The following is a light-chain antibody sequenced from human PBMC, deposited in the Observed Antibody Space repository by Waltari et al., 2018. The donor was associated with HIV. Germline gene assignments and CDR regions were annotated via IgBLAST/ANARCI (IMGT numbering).Light chain of an antibody. CDR3: CSYAGTNHFYV. CDR1: NSDGVGYSY. J-gene: IGLJ1*01. V-gene: IGLV2-8*01. CDR2: EVS. Sequence: SALTQPPSSSGSPGQSVTIPCTGTNSDGVGYSYVSWFQQHPGKAPKLMIYEVSKRPSGVPNRFSGSKSGNTASLTVSGLQAEDEADYYCCSYAGTNHFYVFGTGTKVTVL.